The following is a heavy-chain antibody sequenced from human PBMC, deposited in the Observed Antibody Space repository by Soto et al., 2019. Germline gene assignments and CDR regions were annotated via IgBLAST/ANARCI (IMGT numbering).Heavy chain of an antibody. D-gene: IGHD2-2*01. V-gene: IGHV3-33*01. Sequence: QVQLVESGGGVVQPGRSLRLSCAASGFTFSSYGMHWVRQAPGKGLEWVAVIWYDGSNKYYADSVKGRFTISRDNSKNTLYLQMNSLRAEDTAVYYCARGSCSSTSCSDRFDPWGQGTLVTVSS. CDR3: ARGSCSSTSCSDRFDP. CDR1: GFTFSSYG. J-gene: IGHJ5*02. CDR2: IWYDGSNK.